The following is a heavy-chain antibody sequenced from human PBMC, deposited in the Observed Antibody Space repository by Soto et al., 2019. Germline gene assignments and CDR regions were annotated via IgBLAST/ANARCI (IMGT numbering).Heavy chain of an antibody. CDR2: IWYDGSKK. CDR1: GFTFSTYG. Sequence: GGSLRLSCAASGFTFSTYGMHWVRQAPGKGLDWVTLIWYDGSKKYYAAAVKGRFTVSRDNFKNTLYLQMNSLRAEDRAVYYCARDPTRTTFYDTTSYYFDCWGQGSLVTVSS. V-gene: IGHV3-33*01. CDR3: ARDPTRTTFYDTTSYYFDC. D-gene: IGHD3-9*01. J-gene: IGHJ4*02.